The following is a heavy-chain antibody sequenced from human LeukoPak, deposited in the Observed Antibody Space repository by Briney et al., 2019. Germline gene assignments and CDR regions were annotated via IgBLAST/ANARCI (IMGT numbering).Heavy chain of an antibody. V-gene: IGHV4-4*07. D-gene: IGHD6-13*01. CDR3: ARFWYSSSSYNWFDP. Sequence: SETLSLTCSVSGGSISSYYWSWIRQPAGKGLEWIGRIYTSGSTNYNPSLKSRVTMSVDTSKNQFSLKLSSVTAADTAVYYCARFWYSSSSYNWFDPWGQGTLVTVSS. CDR1: GGSISSYY. J-gene: IGHJ5*02. CDR2: IYTSGST.